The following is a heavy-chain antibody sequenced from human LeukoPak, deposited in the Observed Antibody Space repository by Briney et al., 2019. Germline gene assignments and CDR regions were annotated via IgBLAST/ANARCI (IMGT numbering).Heavy chain of an antibody. J-gene: IGHJ4*02. D-gene: IGHD2-2*01. CDR1: GGSISSYY. CDR2: IYYSGST. Sequence: PSETLSLTCTVSGGSISSYYWSWIRQPPGKGLEWIGYIYYSGSTNYNPSLMSRVTISVDTSKNQFSLKLSSVTAADTAVYYCARAKAPYSSTILFDYWGQGTLVTVSS. CDR3: ARAKAPYSSTILFDY. V-gene: IGHV4-59*01.